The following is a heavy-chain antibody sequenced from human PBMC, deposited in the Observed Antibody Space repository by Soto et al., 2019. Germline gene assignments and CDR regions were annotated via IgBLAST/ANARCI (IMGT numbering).Heavy chain of an antibody. CDR1: GFIFSDSY. J-gene: IGHJ4*02. CDR3: AREVFAARFDS. D-gene: IGHD2-21*01. CDR2: ISSSGTTM. Sequence: QVHLVESGGGLVKPGGSLRLSCAASGFIFSDSYMTWIRQAPGKGLEWVSSISSSGTTMYYADSVKGRFTISRDNAQNSLFLLMSSLRAEDTAVYYCAREVFAARFDSWGQGTLVSVST. V-gene: IGHV3-11*01.